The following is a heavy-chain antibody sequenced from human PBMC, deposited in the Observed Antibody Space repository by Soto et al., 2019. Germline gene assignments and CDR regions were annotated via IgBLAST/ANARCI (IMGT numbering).Heavy chain of an antibody. CDR3: AKDRDAYCSKGICSGPYFDY. CDR1: GFTFSTYS. J-gene: IGHJ4*02. V-gene: IGHV3-48*02. CDR2: INDNSSVI. D-gene: IGHD2-8*01. Sequence: GGSLRLSCAASGFTFSTYSINWVRRAPGKGLEGISYINDNSSVIYYADAVKGRFTISRDNAKNSLYLQMNSLRDEDTAVYYCAKDRDAYCSKGICSGPYFDYWGQGTLVTVSS.